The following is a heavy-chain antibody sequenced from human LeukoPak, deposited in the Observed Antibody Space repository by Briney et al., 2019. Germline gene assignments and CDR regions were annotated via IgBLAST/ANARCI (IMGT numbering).Heavy chain of an antibody. D-gene: IGHD6-13*01. V-gene: IGHV4-30-4*01. J-gene: IGHJ5*02. CDR2: IYYSGST. CDR3: ARKGQQQARGGALTSNWFDP. CDR1: SGSISSGDYY. Sequence: SQTLSLTCTVSSGSISSGDYYWSWIRQPPGTGLEWIGYIYYSGSTYYNPSLKSRVTISVDTSKNQFSLKLSSVTAADTAVYYCARKGQQQARGGALTSNWFDPWGQGTLVTVSS.